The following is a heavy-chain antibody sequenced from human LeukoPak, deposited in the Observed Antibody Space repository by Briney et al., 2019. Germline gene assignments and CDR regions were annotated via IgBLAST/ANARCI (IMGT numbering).Heavy chain of an antibody. V-gene: IGHV3-9*01. CDR3: AKSTDSSASPDS. CDR2: ISWHSRTI. CDR1: GFLFDDHA. Sequence: GRSLRLSCVGSGFLFDDHAMPWVRQPPGKGLEWVSVISWHSRTIGYGDSVKGRFTISRDNTKNSLYLQMNSLRPEDTASYYCAKSTDSSASPDSWGQGTLVTVSS. J-gene: IGHJ5*02. D-gene: IGHD3-22*01.